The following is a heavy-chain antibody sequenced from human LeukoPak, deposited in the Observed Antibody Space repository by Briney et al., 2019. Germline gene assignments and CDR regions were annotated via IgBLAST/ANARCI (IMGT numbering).Heavy chain of an antibody. CDR3: ARDPEYQLLVGAFDI. Sequence: ASVKVSCKASGYTFTGYYMHWVRQAPGQGLEWMGWINPNSGGTNYAQKFQGRVTMTGDTSISTAYMELSRLRSDDTAVYYCARDPEYQLLVGAFDIWGQGTMVTVSS. D-gene: IGHD2-2*01. CDR2: INPNSGGT. V-gene: IGHV1-2*02. CDR1: GYTFTGYY. J-gene: IGHJ3*02.